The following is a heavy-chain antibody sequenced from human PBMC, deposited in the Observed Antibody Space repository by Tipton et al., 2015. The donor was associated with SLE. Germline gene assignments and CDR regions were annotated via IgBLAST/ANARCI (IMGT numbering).Heavy chain of an antibody. V-gene: IGHV4-59*11. CDR3: ATPDSGYCSGGSCFLFDY. J-gene: IGHJ4*02. D-gene: IGHD2-15*01. CDR2: IYYSGST. Sequence: LRLSCTVSGGSISSHYWSWIRQAPGKGLEWIGSIYYSGSTYYNPSPKSRVTISVDTSKNQFSLKLTSVTAADTAVYYCATPDSGYCSGGSCFLFDYWGQGTLVTVSS. CDR1: GGSISSHY.